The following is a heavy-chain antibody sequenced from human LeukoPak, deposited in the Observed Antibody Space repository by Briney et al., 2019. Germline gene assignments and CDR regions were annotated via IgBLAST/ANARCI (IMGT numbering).Heavy chain of an antibody. CDR1: GYSFTGYY. V-gene: IGHV1-2*02. D-gene: IGHD4-23*01. Sequence: ASVNVSCKASGYSFTGYYMYWVRPAPAQGVEWMGWINPNSGGTNYAQKFQGRVTMTRDTSISTAYMELSRLRSDDTAVYYCARSRPFAVVRIRDWFDPWGQGTLVTVSS. J-gene: IGHJ5*02. CDR2: INPNSGGT. CDR3: ARSRPFAVVRIRDWFDP.